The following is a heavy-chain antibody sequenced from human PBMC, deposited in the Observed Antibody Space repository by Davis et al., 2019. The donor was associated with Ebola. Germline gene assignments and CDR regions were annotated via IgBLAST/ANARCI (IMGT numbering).Heavy chain of an antibody. V-gene: IGHV3-13*01. CDR2: IGTAGDT. CDR1: GFTFSSYD. J-gene: IGHJ6*03. Sequence: PGGSLRLSCAASGFTFSSYDMHWVRQATGKGLEWVSAIGTAGDTYYPGSVKGRFTISRENAKNSLYLQMNSLRAGDTAVYYCARGRGDGSESYYGYFYYYMDVWGKGTTVTVSS. CDR3: ARGRGDGSESYYGYFYYYMDV. D-gene: IGHD3-10*01.